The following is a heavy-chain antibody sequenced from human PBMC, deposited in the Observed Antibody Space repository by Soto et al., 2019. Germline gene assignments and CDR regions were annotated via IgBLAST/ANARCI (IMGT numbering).Heavy chain of an antibody. V-gene: IGHV3-66*01. J-gene: IGHJ4*02. D-gene: IGHD6-6*01. CDR3: ATFPKTYSSSSENYFDY. CDR2: IYSGGST. CDR1: GFTVSSNY. Sequence: PGGSLRLSCAASGFTVSSNYMSWVRQAPGKGLEWVSVIYSGGSTYYADSVKGRFTISRDNSKNTLYLQMNSLRAEDTAVYYCATFPKTYSSSSENYFDYWGQGTLVTVSS.